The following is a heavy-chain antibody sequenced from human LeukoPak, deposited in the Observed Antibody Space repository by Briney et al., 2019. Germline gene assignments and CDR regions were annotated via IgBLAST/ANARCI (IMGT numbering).Heavy chain of an antibody. CDR1: GFTFSKYA. CDR3: AKSNYFDSGGYYFFDY. Sequence: GGSLRLSCAASGFTFSKYAMTWVRQAPGKGLEWVSGISVSGGSTNYADSVKGRFTISRDNSKNALYLQMNSLRAEDTAVYYCAKSNYFDSGGYYFFDYWGQGTLVTVSS. CDR2: ISVSGGST. V-gene: IGHV3-23*01. J-gene: IGHJ4*02. D-gene: IGHD3-22*01.